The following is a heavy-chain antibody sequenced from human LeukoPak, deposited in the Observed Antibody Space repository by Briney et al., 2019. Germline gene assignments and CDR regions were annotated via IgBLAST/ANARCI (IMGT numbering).Heavy chain of an antibody. D-gene: IGHD2-2*02. V-gene: IGHV1-69*02. J-gene: IGHJ6*03. CDR3: AIRPLDCSSTSCYTEAYYYMDV. CDR1: GGTFSSYT. Sequence: SVKVSCKASGGTFSSYTISWVRQAPGQGLEWMGRIIPILGIANYAQKFRGRVTITADKSTSTAYMELSSLRSEDTAVYYCAIRPLDCSSTSCYTEAYYYMDVWGKGTTVTVSS. CDR2: IIPILGIA.